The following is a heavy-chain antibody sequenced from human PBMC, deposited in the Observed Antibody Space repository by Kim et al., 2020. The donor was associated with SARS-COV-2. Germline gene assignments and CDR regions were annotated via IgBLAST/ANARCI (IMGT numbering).Heavy chain of an antibody. D-gene: IGHD2-21*02. V-gene: IGHV3-30*01. Sequence: SVKGRFTISRDNSKNTLYLQMNSLRAEDAAVYYCAREGLVVVTAIGHFDYWGQGTLVTVSS. CDR3: AREGLVVVTAIGHFDY. J-gene: IGHJ4*02.